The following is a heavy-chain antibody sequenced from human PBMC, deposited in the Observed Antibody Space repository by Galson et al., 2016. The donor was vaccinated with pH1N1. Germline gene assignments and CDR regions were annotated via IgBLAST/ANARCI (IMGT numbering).Heavy chain of an antibody. Sequence: SVKVSCKASGYTFTTLGISWVRQAPGKGLEWLGWISTSKGYTKNAQRLLDRVTMTRDTSTSTVFMELTSLRSDDTAIYYCARDQNWNLGYWGQGTLVTVSS. J-gene: IGHJ4*02. CDR3: ARDQNWNLGY. CDR2: ISTSKGYT. V-gene: IGHV1-18*01. CDR1: GYTFTTLG. D-gene: IGHD1-1*01.